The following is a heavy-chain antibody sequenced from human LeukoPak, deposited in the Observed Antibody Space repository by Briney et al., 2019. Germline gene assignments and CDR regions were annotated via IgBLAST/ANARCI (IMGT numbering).Heavy chain of an antibody. CDR1: GGSISSSNW. CDR2: IYHSGST. V-gene: IGHV4-4*02. D-gene: IGHD6-19*01. J-gene: IGHJ4*02. Sequence: SETLSLTCAVSGGSISSSNWWSWVRQPPGKGLEWIGEIYHSGSTNYNPSLKSRVTISVDKSKNQFSQKLSSVTAADTAVYYCATSSSGWYYFDYWGQGTLVTVSS. CDR3: ATSSSGWYYFDY.